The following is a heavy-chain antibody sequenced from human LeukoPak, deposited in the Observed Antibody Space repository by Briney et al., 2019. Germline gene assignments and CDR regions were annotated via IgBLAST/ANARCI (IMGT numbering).Heavy chain of an antibody. D-gene: IGHD4-11*01. Sequence: SETLSLTCTVSGGSISSYYWSWIRQPPGKGLEWIGYIYYSGSTNYNPSLKSRVTISVDTSKNQFSLKLSSVTAADTAVYYCARVSRLTFPTTDYYYYYGMDVWGQGTTVTVSS. CDR2: IYYSGST. V-gene: IGHV4-59*01. J-gene: IGHJ6*02. CDR1: GGSISSYY. CDR3: ARVSRLTFPTTDYYYYYGMDV.